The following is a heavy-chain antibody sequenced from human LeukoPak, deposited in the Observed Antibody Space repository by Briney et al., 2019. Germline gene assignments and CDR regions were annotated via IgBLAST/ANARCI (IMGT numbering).Heavy chain of an antibody. J-gene: IGHJ4*02. CDR1: GFNFNDAW. CDR3: TAGLGKTDDDS. D-gene: IGHD4-11*01. V-gene: IGHV3-15*01. CDR2: VRTTAEGETT. Sequence: SGGPLRLSCEGSGFNFNDAWMRWIRQAAGKGLEWVGRVRTTAEGETTDYAAPVRGRFIISRDDSKNMVFLQMNRLETEDTAIYYCTAGLGKTDDDSWGQGTLVTVSS.